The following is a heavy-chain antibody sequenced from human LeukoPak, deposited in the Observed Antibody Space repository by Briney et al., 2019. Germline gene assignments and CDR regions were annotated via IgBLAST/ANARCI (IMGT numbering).Heavy chain of an antibody. CDR2: IYYSGST. J-gene: IGHJ6*02. CDR3: ARAAAAAPYYYGMDV. Sequence: SETLSHTCTVSGGSISSYYWSWIRQPPGKGLEWIGYIYYSGSTNYNPSLKSRVTISVDTSKNQFSLKLSSVTAADTAVYYCARAAAAAPYYYGMDVWGQGTTVTVFS. V-gene: IGHV4-59*01. CDR1: GGSISSYY. D-gene: IGHD6-13*01.